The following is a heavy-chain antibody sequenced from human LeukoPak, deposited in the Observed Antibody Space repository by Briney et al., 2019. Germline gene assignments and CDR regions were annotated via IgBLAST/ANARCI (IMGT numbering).Heavy chain of an antibody. CDR2: ISGSGGST. CDR3: AKDPRGCSSTSCYSDY. J-gene: IGHJ4*02. Sequence: GGSLRLSCAASGFTFSSYSMNWVRQAPGKGLEWVSAISGSGGSTYYADSVKGRFTISRDNSKNTLYLQMNSLRAEDTAVYYCAKDPRGCSSTSCYSDYWGQGTLVTVSS. D-gene: IGHD2-2*01. V-gene: IGHV3-23*01. CDR1: GFTFSSYS.